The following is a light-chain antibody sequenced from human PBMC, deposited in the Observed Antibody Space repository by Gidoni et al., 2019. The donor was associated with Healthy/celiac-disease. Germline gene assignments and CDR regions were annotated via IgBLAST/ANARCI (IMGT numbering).Light chain of an antibody. CDR2: WAS. CDR1: QSVLYSSNNKNY. Sequence: DIVMTQSPDSLAVSLGERATINCKSSQSVLYSSNNKNYLAWYQQKPGQPPKLLIYWASTRESGVPDRVSGSGSGTDFTLTISSLQAEDVAVYYCQQYYSTPQTFXXXIKVEIK. CDR3: QQYYSTPQT. V-gene: IGKV4-1*01. J-gene: IGKJ1*01.